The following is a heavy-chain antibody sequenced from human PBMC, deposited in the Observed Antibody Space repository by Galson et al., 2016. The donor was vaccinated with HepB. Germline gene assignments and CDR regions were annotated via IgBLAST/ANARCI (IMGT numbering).Heavy chain of an antibody. CDR1: GFSLGAYW. V-gene: IGHV3-7*01. D-gene: IGHD2-2*01. CDR2: INRDGSEK. Sequence: SLRLSCAGSGFSLGAYWMVWVRQAPGKGLEWVANINRDGSEKYSLEGRFSISRDNAKNSLYLQMDSLRAEETAVYYCARDVGYEALDYWGQGTLVTVSS. CDR3: ARDVGYEALDY. J-gene: IGHJ4*02.